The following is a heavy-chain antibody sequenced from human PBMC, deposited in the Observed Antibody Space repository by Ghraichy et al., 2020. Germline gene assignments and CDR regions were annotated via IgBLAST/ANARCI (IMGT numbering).Heavy chain of an antibody. CDR2: IYHSGST. V-gene: IGHV4-4*02. CDR3: ARSLETGTTDY. J-gene: IGHJ4*02. Sequence: SETLSLTCAVSGGSISSSNWWSWVRQPPEKGLEWIGEIYHSGSTHYNPSLKSRVTISVDKSKNQSSLKLSSVTAEDTAVYYCARSLETGTTDYWGQGTLVTVSS. CDR1: GGSISSSNW. D-gene: IGHD1-7*01.